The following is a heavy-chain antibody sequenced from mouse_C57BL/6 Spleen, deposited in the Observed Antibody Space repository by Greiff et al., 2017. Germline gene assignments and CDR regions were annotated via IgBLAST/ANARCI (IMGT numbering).Heavy chain of an antibody. Sequence: EVKLVESGGGLVQPGGSMKLSCVASGFTFSNYWMNWVRQSPEKGLEWVAQIRLKSDNYATHYAESVKGRFTISRDDSKSSVYLQMNNLRAEDTGIYYCTGYGYDWFAYWGQGTLVTVSA. CDR2: IRLKSDNYAT. CDR3: TGYGYDWFAY. V-gene: IGHV6-3*01. CDR1: GFTFSNYW. D-gene: IGHD2-2*01. J-gene: IGHJ3*01.